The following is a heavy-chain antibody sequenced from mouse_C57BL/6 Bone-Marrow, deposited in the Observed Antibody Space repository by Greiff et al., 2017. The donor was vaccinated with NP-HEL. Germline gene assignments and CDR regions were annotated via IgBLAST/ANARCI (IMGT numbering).Heavy chain of an antibody. Sequence: VQLQESGAELVKPGASVKLSCKASGYTFTSYWMHWVKQRPGQGLEWIGMIHPNSGSTNYNEKFKSKATLTVDKSSSTAYMQLSSLTSEDSAVYYCARKGGWLIYWGQGTLVTVSA. CDR1: GYTFTSYW. V-gene: IGHV1-64*01. D-gene: IGHD2-3*01. CDR2: IHPNSGST. CDR3: ARKGGWLIY. J-gene: IGHJ3*01.